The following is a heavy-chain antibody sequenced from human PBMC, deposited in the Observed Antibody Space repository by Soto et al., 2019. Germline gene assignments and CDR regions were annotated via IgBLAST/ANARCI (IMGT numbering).Heavy chain of an antibody. V-gene: IGHV4-39*01. CDR3: ARVIKGAATLDV. CDR2: IYYTGPT. D-gene: IGHD3-10*01. Sequence: SETLSLTCSVSGGSISSSSYYWGWIRQAPGKGLEWIQSIYYTGPTFYNPSLKSRVTMSVDTSKNQFSLKVTSVTAADTAVYYCARVIKGAATLDVWGQGTTVTVSS. J-gene: IGHJ6*02. CDR1: GGSISSSSYY.